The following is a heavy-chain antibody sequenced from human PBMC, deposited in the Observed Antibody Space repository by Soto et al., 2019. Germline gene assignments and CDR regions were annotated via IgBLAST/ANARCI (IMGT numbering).Heavy chain of an antibody. D-gene: IGHD6-13*01. CDR1: GGSISSSSYY. CDR2: IYYSGST. Sequence: QLQLQESGPGLVKPSETLSLTCTVSGGSISSSSYYWGWIRQPPGKGLEWIGSIYYSGSTYYNPSIKSRVTISVDTSRNQFSLKRSSVTAADTAVYYCAISSSWSYYYYGMDVWGQGSTVTVSS. CDR3: AISSSWSYYYYGMDV. V-gene: IGHV4-39*01. J-gene: IGHJ6*02.